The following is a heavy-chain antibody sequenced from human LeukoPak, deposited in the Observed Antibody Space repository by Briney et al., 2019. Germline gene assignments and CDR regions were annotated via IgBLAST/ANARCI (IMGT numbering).Heavy chain of an antibody. J-gene: IGHJ4*02. Sequence: SQTLSLTCTVSGGSVSSSVYYWSWIRQPPGKGLKWIGYIYYTESTYYNPSLKSRVTISVDTSKNQFSLKLSSVTAADTAVYYCARGGHETVAGLDYWGQGTLVTVSS. V-gene: IGHV4-31*03. CDR1: GGSVSSSVYY. CDR3: ARGGHETVAGLDY. D-gene: IGHD6-19*01. CDR2: IYYTEST.